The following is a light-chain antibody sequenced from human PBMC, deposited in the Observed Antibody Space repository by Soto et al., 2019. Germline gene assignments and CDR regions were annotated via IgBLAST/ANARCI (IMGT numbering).Light chain of an antibody. CDR2: EVS. CDR1: SSDVGGYNY. CDR3: CSYAGSYTFYV. V-gene: IGLV2-11*01. Sequence: QSALTQPRSVSGSPGQSVTISCTGTSSDVGGYNYVSWYQQHPGKAPKLMIYEVSKRPSGVPDRFSGSKSGNTASLTISGLQAEDEADYSCCSYAGSYTFYVFGTGTKLTVL. J-gene: IGLJ1*01.